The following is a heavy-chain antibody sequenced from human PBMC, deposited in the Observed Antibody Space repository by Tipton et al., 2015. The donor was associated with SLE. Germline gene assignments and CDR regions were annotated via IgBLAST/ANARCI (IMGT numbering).Heavy chain of an antibody. D-gene: IGHD1-1*01. CDR1: GFTFSSYE. J-gene: IGHJ4*02. Sequence: SLRLSCAASGFTFSSYEMNWVRQAPGKGLEWVSYISSSGSTIYYADSVKGRFTISRDNAKNSLYLQMNSVRAEDTAVYYCARAGGELDPYFDYWGQGTLVTVSS. V-gene: IGHV3-48*03. CDR2: ISSSGSTI. CDR3: ARAGGELDPYFDY.